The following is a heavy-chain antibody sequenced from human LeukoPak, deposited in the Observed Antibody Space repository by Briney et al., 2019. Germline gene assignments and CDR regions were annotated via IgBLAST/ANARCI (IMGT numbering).Heavy chain of an antibody. CDR1: GFTFTNYL. Sequence: GGSLILSCAASGFTFTNYLMSWVRQAPGKGLEWAASINHDGSKKYYVDSVKGRFTISRDNAEYALYLQMDRLRAEETALYYCARCSGGSGCYYARLAYWGQGTLVAVSS. D-gene: IGHD3-22*01. J-gene: IGHJ4*02. CDR2: INHDGSKK. V-gene: IGHV3-7*01. CDR3: ARCSGGSGCYYARLAY.